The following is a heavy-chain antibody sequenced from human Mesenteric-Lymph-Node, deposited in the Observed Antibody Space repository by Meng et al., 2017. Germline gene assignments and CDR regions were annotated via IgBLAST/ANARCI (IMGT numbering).Heavy chain of an antibody. D-gene: IGHD1-26*01. CDR2: INPSGGST. J-gene: IGHJ4*02. Sequence: ASVKVSCKASGYTFTNYAMNWVRQAPGQGLEWMGIINPSGGSTSYAQKFQGRVTMTRDTSTSTVYMELSSLRSEDTAVYYCARSDQYSGSHWGVGYWGQGTLVTVSS. V-gene: IGHV1-46*01. CDR1: GYTFTNYA. CDR3: ARSDQYSGSHWGVGY.